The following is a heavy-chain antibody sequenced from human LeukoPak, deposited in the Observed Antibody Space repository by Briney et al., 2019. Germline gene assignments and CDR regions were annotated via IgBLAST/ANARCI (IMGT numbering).Heavy chain of an antibody. V-gene: IGHV4-39*01. CDR1: GGSVSSISSY. Sequence: PSETLSLTCTVSGGSVSSISSYWGWIRQPPGKGLEWIGSIRYSGRTYYNPSLQSRVTMSVDTSKNRFSLRLSSVTAADTAVYPCARHSYDGSGLAYYFDNWGQGTLVTVSS. J-gene: IGHJ4*02. CDR2: IRYSGRT. CDR3: ARHSYDGSGLAYYFDN. D-gene: IGHD3-22*01.